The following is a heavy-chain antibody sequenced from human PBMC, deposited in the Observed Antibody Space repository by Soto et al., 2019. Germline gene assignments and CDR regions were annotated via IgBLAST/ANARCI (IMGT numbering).Heavy chain of an antibody. CDR2: IYSGGSGTT. CDR1: GFTVSSYY. Sequence: GGSLRLSCAASGFTVSSYYMSWARQAPEKGLEWVSVIYSGGSGTTYYAGSVKGRFTISRDISKNTVYLQMNSLRSEDTAVYYCARDGSSRPTEYWGQGTLVTVSS. D-gene: IGHD3-10*01. CDR3: ARDGSSRPTEY. V-gene: IGHV3-66*01. J-gene: IGHJ4*02.